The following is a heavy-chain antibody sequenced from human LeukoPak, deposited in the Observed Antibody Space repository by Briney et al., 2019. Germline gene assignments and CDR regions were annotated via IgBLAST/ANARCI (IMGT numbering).Heavy chain of an antibody. D-gene: IGHD2-15*01. J-gene: IGHJ4*02. CDR2: ISNGGSDT. Sequence: GGSVRLSCAASGFTFDSYGMHWVRQAPGKGLEWVAFISNGGSDTDYADVAKGRFTISRVNSKSTLYLHMTSLRTDDTAVYYCANGKLEDIAPAPAAKAFDYWGQGTLVTVSS. V-gene: IGHV3-30*18. CDR3: ANGKLEDIAPAPAAKAFDY. CDR1: GFTFDSYG.